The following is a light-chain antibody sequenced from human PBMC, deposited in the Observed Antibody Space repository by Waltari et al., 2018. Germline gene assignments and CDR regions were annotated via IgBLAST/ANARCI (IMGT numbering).Light chain of an antibody. CDR1: QSVSRA. J-gene: IGKJ1*01. CDR3: QHDLRLPVT. V-gene: IGKV3-20*01. Sequence: EIVLTQSPGTLSLSPGERATVSGRASQSVSRALAWYQQKPGQAPRLLIYGASTRATGVPDRFSGSGSGTDFMLTISRLDPDDFAVYYCQHDLRLPVTFGQGTTVEI. CDR2: GAS.